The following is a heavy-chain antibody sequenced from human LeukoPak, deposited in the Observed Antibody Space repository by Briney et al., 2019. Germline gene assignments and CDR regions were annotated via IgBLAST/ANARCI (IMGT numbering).Heavy chain of an antibody. CDR2: INPNSGGT. CDR1: GYTFTGYY. V-gene: IGHV1-2*02. CDR3: ARDRNLPSDRFDY. Sequence: ASVKVSCKASGYTFTGYYMHWVRQAPGQGLEWMGWINPNSGGTNYAQKFQGRVTMTRNTSISTAYMELSSLRSDDTAVYYCARDRNLPSDRFDYWGQGTLVTVSS. J-gene: IGHJ4*02.